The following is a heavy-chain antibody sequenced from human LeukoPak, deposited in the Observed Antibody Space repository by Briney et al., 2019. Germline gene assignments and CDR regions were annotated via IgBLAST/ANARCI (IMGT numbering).Heavy chain of an antibody. CDR3: ARDSLMGYSYAKTDY. V-gene: IGHV1-46*01. J-gene: IGHJ4*02. CDR1: GYTFTSYY. D-gene: IGHD5-18*01. Sequence: ASVKVSCKASGYTFTSYYMHWVRQAPGQGLEWMGIINPSGGSTSYAQKFQGRVTMTTDTSTSTAYMELRSLRSDDTAVYYCARDSLMGYSYAKTDYWGQGTLVTVSS. CDR2: INPSGGST.